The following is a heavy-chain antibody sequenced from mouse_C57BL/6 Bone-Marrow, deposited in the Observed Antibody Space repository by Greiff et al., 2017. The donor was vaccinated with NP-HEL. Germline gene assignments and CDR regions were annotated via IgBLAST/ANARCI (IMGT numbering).Heavy chain of an antibody. V-gene: IGHV5-17*01. CDR3: ARTYGSTSYWYFDV. CDR1: GFTFSDYG. J-gene: IGHJ1*03. D-gene: IGHD1-1*01. Sequence: EVMLVESGGGLVKPGGSLKLSCAASGFTFSDYGMHWVRRAPEKGLEWVAYISSGSSTIYYADTVKGRFTISRDNAKNTLFLQMTSLRSEDTAMYYCARTYGSTSYWYFDVWGTGTTVTVSS. CDR2: ISSGSSTI.